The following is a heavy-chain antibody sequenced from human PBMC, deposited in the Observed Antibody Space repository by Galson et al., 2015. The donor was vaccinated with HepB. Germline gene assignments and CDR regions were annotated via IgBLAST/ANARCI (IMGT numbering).Heavy chain of an antibody. V-gene: IGHV3-9*01. CDR2: ISWNSGSI. J-gene: IGHJ4*02. CDR1: GFTFDDYA. D-gene: IGHD5-18*01. Sequence: SLRLSCAAFGFTFDDYAMHWVRQAPGKGLEWVSGISWNSGSIGYADSVKGRFTISRDNAKNSLYLQMNSLRAEDTALYYCAKDIGHSYGPFDYWGQGTLVTVSS. CDR3: AKDIGHSYGPFDY.